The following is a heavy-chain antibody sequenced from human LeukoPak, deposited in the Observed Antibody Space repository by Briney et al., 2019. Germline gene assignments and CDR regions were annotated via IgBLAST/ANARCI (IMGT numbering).Heavy chain of an antibody. Sequence: GGSLRLSCVAPGFTFSSFAMQWVRQAPGKGLEWVAAIYYDGSNYADSGKGRFTISRDNSKNTLYLQMNSLRAEDTAVYYCAKGPYFDYWGQGTLVTVSS. CDR3: AKGPYFDY. V-gene: IGHV3-33*03. CDR1: GFTFSSFA. J-gene: IGHJ4*02. CDR2: IYYDGS.